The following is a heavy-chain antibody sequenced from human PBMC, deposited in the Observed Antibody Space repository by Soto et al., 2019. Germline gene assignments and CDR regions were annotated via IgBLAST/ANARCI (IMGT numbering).Heavy chain of an antibody. CDR2: ISYDGSNK. V-gene: IGHV3-30-3*01. CDR1: GCTFSSYA. D-gene: IGHD2-15*01. J-gene: IGHJ6*02. Sequence: GGSLRLSCATAGCTFSSYAMHWVRQAPGKGLEWVAVISYDGSNKYYADSVKGRFTISRDNSKNTLYLQMNSLRAEDTAVYYCARDNSAQDIVVVVAAPPGYSGMDVWGQGTTVTVSS. CDR3: ARDNSAQDIVVVVAAPPGYSGMDV.